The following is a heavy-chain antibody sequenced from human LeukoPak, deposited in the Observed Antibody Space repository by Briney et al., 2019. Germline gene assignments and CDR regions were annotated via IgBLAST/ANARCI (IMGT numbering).Heavy chain of an antibody. V-gene: IGHV3-23*01. Sequence: GGSLRLSPAASGFTLRSYDMSWVRQAPGKGLEWVAATSGSGVNSYYADSVRGRFTISRDNSQNTLYLQMDSLRAEDTALYYCAKEYSGDDFDYWGQGTLVTVSS. CDR1: GFTLRSYD. CDR3: AKEYSGDDFDY. J-gene: IGHJ4*02. D-gene: IGHD5-12*01. CDR2: TSGSGVNS.